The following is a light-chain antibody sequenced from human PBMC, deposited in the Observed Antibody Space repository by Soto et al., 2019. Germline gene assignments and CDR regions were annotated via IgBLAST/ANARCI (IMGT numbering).Light chain of an antibody. CDR1: SSDVGSYNL. J-gene: IGLJ2*01. V-gene: IGLV2-23*01. CDR3: CSYAGSNTLL. CDR2: EGT. Sequence: QSALTQPASVSGSPGQSITISCTGTSSDVGSYNLVSWYQQHPGKAPKLMIYEGTKRPSGVSNRFSGSKSGNTASLTISGLLAEDEADYYCCSYAGSNTLLFGGGTKLTVL.